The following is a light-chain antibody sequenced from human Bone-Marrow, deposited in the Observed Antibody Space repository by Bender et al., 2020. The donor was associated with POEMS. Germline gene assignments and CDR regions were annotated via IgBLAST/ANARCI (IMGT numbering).Light chain of an antibody. CDR3: SSYAGGNNYV. Sequence: QSALTQPPSASRSPGQSVTISCTGTSSDVGGYTYVSWYQQHPGKAPKLMIYEVTKRPSGVPDRFSGSRSGNTASLTVSGLQAEDEADYYGSSYAGGNNYVFGPGTKVSVL. CDR2: EVT. J-gene: IGLJ1*01. CDR1: SSDVGGYTY. V-gene: IGLV2-8*02.